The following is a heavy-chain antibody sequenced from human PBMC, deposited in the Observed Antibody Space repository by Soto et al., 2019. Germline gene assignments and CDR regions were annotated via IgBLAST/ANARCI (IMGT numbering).Heavy chain of an antibody. Sequence: PGGSLGLSCSASGFTFRNYVMNWVRQAPGKGLEWVSAISGSTSSTYYADSVKGRFTISRDNSMYTLYLQMNSLRAEDTAVYYCARESVAVAGTDFDYWGQGTLVTVSS. CDR3: ARESVAVAGTDFDY. V-gene: IGHV3-23*01. CDR2: ISGSTSST. J-gene: IGHJ4*02. CDR1: GFTFRNYV. D-gene: IGHD6-19*01.